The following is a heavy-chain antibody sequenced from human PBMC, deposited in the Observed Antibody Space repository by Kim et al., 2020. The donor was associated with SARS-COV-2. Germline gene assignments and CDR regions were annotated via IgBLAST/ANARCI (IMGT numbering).Heavy chain of an antibody. V-gene: IGHV3-30*18. CDR3: AKAQQQLLRVYYYYYGMDV. D-gene: IGHD6-13*01. Sequence: GGSLRLSCAASGFTFSSYGMHWVRQAPGKGLEWVAVISYDGSNKYYADSVKGRFTISRDNSKNTLYLQMNSLRAEDTAVYYCAKAQQQLLRVYYYYYGMDVWGQGTTVTVSS. CDR1: GFTFSSYG. CDR2: ISYDGSNK. J-gene: IGHJ6*02.